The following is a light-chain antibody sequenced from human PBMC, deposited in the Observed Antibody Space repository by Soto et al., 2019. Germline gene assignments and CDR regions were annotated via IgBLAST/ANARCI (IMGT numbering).Light chain of an antibody. CDR2: GAS. V-gene: IGKV3-15*01. CDR1: QSVSIN. CDR3: QEYDNWPPEGT. Sequence: TVLTQSPATLSVSPGERASLSCRASQSVSINLAWYQQKPGQAPRLLIYGASTRATGIPARFSVSGSGTEFTLTINSLQSEDFAVYYCQEYDNWPPEGTFGQGTKVEV. J-gene: IGKJ1*01.